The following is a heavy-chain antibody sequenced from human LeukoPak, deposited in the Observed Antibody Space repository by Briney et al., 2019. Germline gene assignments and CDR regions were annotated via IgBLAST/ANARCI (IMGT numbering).Heavy chain of an antibody. Sequence: PGGSLRLSCAASGFTFSSYNLHWVRQAPGKGLEWVAVISKDGGFKYYADSVKGRFTISRDNSKNTFYLQMNSLIIEDTAVYYCTREEYSSFWSTAGVFDIWGQGTMVTVSS. J-gene: IGHJ3*02. CDR2: ISKDGGFK. CDR3: TREEYSSFWSTAGVFDI. CDR1: GFTFSSYN. D-gene: IGHD6-19*01. V-gene: IGHV3-30*03.